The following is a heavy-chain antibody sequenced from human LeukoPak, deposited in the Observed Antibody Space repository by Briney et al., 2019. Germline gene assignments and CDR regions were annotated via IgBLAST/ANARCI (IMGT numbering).Heavy chain of an antibody. CDR2: INHSGST. CDR1: GGSFSGYY. V-gene: IGHV4-34*01. Sequence: SETLSLTCAVYGGSFSGYYWSWIRQPPGKGLEWIGEINHSGSTNYNPSLKSRVTISVDTSKNQFSLKLSSVTAADTALYYCARQATMPPPDDYWGQGTLVTVSS. J-gene: IGHJ4*02. D-gene: IGHD5-24*01. CDR3: ARQATMPPPDDY.